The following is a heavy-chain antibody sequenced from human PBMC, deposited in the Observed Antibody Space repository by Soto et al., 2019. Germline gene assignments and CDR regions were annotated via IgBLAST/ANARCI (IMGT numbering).Heavy chain of an antibody. Sequence: GASVKVSCKASGGTFSSYAISWVRQAPGQGLEWMGGIIPIFGTANYAQKFQGRVTITADESTSTAYMALSSLRSEDTAVYYCATAYYDILTGYPRGGMDVWGQGTTVTVSS. V-gene: IGHV1-69*13. D-gene: IGHD3-9*01. CDR3: ATAYYDILTGYPRGGMDV. CDR2: IIPIFGTA. CDR1: GGTFSSYA. J-gene: IGHJ6*02.